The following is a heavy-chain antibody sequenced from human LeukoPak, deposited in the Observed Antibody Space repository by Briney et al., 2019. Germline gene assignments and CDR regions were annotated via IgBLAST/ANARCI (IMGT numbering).Heavy chain of an antibody. J-gene: IGHJ3*02. V-gene: IGHV3-11*01. CDR2: ISSSGSTI. D-gene: IGHD2-15*01. Sequence: PGGSLRLSCAASGFTFSDYYMSWIRQAPGKGLEWVSYISSSGSTIYYADSVKGRFTISRDDAKNSLYLQMNSLRAEDTAVYYCATTALGYCSGGSCSSPDAFDIWGRGTMVTVSS. CDR3: ATTALGYCSGGSCSSPDAFDI. CDR1: GFTFSDYY.